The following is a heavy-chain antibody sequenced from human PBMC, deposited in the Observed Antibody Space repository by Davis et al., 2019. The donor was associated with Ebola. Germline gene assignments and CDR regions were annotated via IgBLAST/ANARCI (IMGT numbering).Heavy chain of an antibody. CDR2: IKSKTDGGTT. J-gene: IGHJ4*02. CDR1: GFTFSNAW. V-gene: IGHV3-15*01. D-gene: IGHD6-13*01. CDR3: TTGALAAAGTGDY. Sequence: PGGSLRLSCAASGFTFSNAWMSWVRQAPGKGLEWVGRIKSKTDGGTTDYAAPVKGRFTISRDDSKNTLYLQMNSLKTEDTAVYYCTTGALAAAGTGDYWGQGTLVTVSS.